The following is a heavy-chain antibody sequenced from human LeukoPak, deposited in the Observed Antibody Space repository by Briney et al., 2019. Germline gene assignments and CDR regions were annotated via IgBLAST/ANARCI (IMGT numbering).Heavy chain of an antibody. V-gene: IGHV3-9*01. Sequence: PGRSLRLSCAASGFIFDDYAMHWVRQAPGKGLEWVSGISWNSGSIGYADSVKGRFTISRDNAKNSLYLQMNSLRAEDTAVYYCAREALSVEIDYWGQGTLVTVSS. D-gene: IGHD2/OR15-2a*01. CDR1: GFIFDDYA. CDR3: AREALSVEIDY. CDR2: ISWNSGSI. J-gene: IGHJ4*02.